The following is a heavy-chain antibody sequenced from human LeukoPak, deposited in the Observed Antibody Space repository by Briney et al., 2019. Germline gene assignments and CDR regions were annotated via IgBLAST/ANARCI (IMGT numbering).Heavy chain of an antibody. D-gene: IGHD3-10*01. CDR3: ARDPETYGSGSYCDY. CDR2: ISYDGSNK. Sequence: GRSLRLSCAASGFTFSSYAMHWVRQAPGKGLEWVAVISYDGSNKYYADSVKGRFTISRDSSKNTLYLQMNSLRAEDTAVYYCARDPETYGSGSYCDYWGQGTLVTVSS. V-gene: IGHV3-30-3*01. J-gene: IGHJ4*02. CDR1: GFTFSSYA.